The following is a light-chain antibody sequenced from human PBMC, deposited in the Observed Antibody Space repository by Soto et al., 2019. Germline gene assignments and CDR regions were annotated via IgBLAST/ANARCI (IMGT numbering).Light chain of an antibody. V-gene: IGLV1-40*01. Sequence: QSVLTQPPSVSGAPGQRVTISCTGSNSNIGAGYDVHWYQQFPGTAPKLLIYGNINRPSGVPDRFSGSKSGTSASLAINGLQAEDEADYYCQSYDSRLSNYVFGGGTKVTVL. CDR1: NSNIGAGYD. CDR3: QSYDSRLSNYV. CDR2: GNI. J-gene: IGLJ1*01.